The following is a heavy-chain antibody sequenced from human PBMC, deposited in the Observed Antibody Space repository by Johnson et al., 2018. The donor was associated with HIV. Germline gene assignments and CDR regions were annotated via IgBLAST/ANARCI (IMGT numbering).Heavy chain of an antibody. CDR1: GFTFLDYA. CDR3: ARAVGVRASADDAFDI. V-gene: IGHV3-30-3*01. CDR2: ISYDGSNE. D-gene: IGHD3-3*01. J-gene: IGHJ3*02. Sequence: QVQLVESGGGVVQPGRSLRLSCAASGFTFLDYAMHWVRQAPGKGLEWVTVISYDGSNEYYADSVKGRFTISRDNSKNTLYLQMNSLRTEDKAVYYCARAVGVRASADDAFDICSKGTLVTVSS.